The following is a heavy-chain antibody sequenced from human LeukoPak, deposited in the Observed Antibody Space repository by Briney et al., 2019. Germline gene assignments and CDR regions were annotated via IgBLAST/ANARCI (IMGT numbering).Heavy chain of an antibody. J-gene: IGHJ3*02. CDR3: ARDERWLQFLDAFDI. D-gene: IGHD5-24*01. Sequence: PSETLSLTCTVSGGSISSSSYYWGWIRQPPGKGLEWIGSIYYSGSTYYNPSLKSRVTISVDTSKNQFSLKLSSVTAADTAVYYCARDERWLQFLDAFDIWGQGTMVTVSS. V-gene: IGHV4-39*07. CDR1: GGSISSSSYY. CDR2: IYYSGST.